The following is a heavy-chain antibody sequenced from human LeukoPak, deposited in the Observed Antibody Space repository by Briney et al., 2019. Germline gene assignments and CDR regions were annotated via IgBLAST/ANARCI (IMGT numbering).Heavy chain of an antibody. D-gene: IGHD6-19*01. CDR2: IYYSGST. CDR3: ARARYSSGWYLDY. CDR1: GGSFSGYY. Sequence: SETLSLTCAVYGGSFSGYYWSWIRQHPGKGLEWIGYIYYSGSTYYNPSLKSRVTISVDTSKNQFSLKLSSVTAADTAVYYCARARYSSGWYLDYWGQGTLVTVSS. J-gene: IGHJ4*02. V-gene: IGHV4-31*11.